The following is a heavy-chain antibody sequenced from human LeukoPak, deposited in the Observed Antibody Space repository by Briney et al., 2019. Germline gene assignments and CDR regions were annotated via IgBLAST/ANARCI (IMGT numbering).Heavy chain of an antibody. Sequence: PGGSLRLSCAASGFTFSSYAMSWVRQAPGKGLEWVSAISGSGGSTYYADSVKGRFTISRDNSKNTLYLQMNSLRAEDTAVYYCATGGMIVVVLDYWGQGTLVTVSS. V-gene: IGHV3-23*01. D-gene: IGHD3-22*01. J-gene: IGHJ4*02. CDR3: ATGGMIVVVLDY. CDR2: ISGSGGST. CDR1: GFTFSSYA.